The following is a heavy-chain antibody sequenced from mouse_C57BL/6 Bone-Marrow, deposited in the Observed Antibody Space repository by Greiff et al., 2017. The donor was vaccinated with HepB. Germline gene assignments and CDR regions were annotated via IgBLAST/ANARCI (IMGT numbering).Heavy chain of an antibody. V-gene: IGHV1-69*01. J-gene: IGHJ2*01. CDR2: IDPSDSYT. CDR1: GYTFTSYW. Sequence: QVQLQQSGAELVMPGASVKLSCKASGYTFTSYWMHWVKQRPGQGLEWIGEIDPSDSYTNYNQKFKGKSTLTVDKSSSTAYMQLSSLTSEDSAVYYCAGEYFDYWGQGTTLTVSS. CDR3: AGEYFDY.